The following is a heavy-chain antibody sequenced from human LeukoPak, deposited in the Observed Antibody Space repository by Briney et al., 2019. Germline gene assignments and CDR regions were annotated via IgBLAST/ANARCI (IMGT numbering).Heavy chain of an antibody. CDR3: ARGSDDFWSGYSPSY. CDR2: INPKSGGT. V-gene: IGHV1-2*06. Sequence: ASVKVSCTASGYTFTGYYMHWVRQAPGQGLEWMGRINPKSGGTNYAQKFQGRVTMTRDTSISTAYMELSRLRSDDTAVYYCARGSDDFWSGYSPSYWGQGTLVTVSS. D-gene: IGHD3-3*01. J-gene: IGHJ4*02. CDR1: GYTFTGYY.